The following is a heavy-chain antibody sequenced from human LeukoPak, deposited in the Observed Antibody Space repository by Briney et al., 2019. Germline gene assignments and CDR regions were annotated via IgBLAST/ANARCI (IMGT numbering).Heavy chain of an antibody. J-gene: IGHJ4*02. CDR1: GGSFSGYY. CDR3: ARDQRGRYYDSSGYYSY. D-gene: IGHD3-22*01. CDR2: IKQDGSEK. Sequence: ETLSLTCAVYGGSFSGYYWSWVRQAPGKGLEWVANIKQDGSEKYYVDSVKGRFTISRDNAKNSLYLQMNSLRAEDTAVYYCARDQRGRYYDSSGYYSYWGQGTLVTVSS. V-gene: IGHV3-7*01.